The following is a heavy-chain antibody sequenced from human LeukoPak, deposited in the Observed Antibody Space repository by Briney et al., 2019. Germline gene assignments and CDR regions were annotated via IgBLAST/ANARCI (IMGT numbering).Heavy chain of an antibody. CDR3: VRGGSSGYWSLTDFDY. CDR2: ITWNSGSI. J-gene: IGHJ4*02. CDR1: GFTFDDYA. D-gene: IGHD3-22*01. Sequence: GGSLRLSCAAYGFTFDDYAMPWVRQAPGKGLEWIAGITWNSGSIGYADCGEGRLTIYRDNTKNSFYLQMNSLRDGDVALYYCVRGGSSGYWSLTDFDYWGQGTLVTVSS. V-gene: IGHV3-9*03.